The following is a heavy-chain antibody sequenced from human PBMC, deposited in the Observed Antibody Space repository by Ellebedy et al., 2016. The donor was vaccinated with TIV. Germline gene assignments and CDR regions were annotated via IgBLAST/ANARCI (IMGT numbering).Heavy chain of an antibody. D-gene: IGHD3-10*01. CDR2: IYDSGRS. V-gene: IGHV4-39*01. J-gene: IGHJ6*02. Sequence: SETLSLXCTVSGGSISSRGYYWGWLRQPPGKGLEWIGSIYDSGRSHYNPSLKSRVTISVDTSKNQFSLKLSSVTAADTAQYYCARIWFGDLFSPEGDVWGQGTTVTVSS. CDR1: GGSISSRGYY. CDR3: ARIWFGDLFSPEGDV.